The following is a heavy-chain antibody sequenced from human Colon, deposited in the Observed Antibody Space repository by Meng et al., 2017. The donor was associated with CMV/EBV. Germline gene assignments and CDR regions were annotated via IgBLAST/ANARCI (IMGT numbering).Heavy chain of an antibody. V-gene: IGHV3-9*01. CDR3: AREMYYSGSGNYAAFYYGMDV. CDR1: GFTFGSFT. Sequence: SLKISCAASGFTFGSFTLNWVRQAPGRGLEWVSGISWNSGNIDYADSVKGRFTISRDNAKNSLYLQMNSLRAEDTALYYCAREMYYSGSGNYAAFYYGMDVWGQGTTVTVSS. J-gene: IGHJ6*02. D-gene: IGHD3-10*01. CDR2: ISWNSGNI.